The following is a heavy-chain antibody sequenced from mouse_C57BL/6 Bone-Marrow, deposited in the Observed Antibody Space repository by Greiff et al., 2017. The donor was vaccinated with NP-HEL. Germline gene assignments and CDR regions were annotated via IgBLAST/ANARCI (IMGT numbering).Heavy chain of an antibody. CDR2: IYPRDGST. V-gene: IGHV1-78*01. Sequence: VKLVESDAELVKPGASVKISCKVSGYTFTDHTIHWMKQRPEQGLEWIGYIYPRDGSTKYNEKFKGKATLTADKSSSTAYMQLNSLTSEDSAVYFCARLGTTVVAQDYFDYWGQGTTLTVSS. D-gene: IGHD1-1*01. CDR3: ARLGTTVVAQDYFDY. CDR1: GYTFTDHT. J-gene: IGHJ2*01.